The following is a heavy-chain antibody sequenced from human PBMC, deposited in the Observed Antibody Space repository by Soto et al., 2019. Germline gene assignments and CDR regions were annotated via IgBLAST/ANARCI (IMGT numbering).Heavy chain of an antibody. Sequence: GGSLRLSCTASGFTFKSYSMNWVRQAPGKGLEWVSYISASSSTIYYADSMKGRFTISRDNAKNSLYLHLSSLKASDTAMYYCARHMTTAMVEIYYYYGMDVWGQGTTVTVSS. CDR3: ARHMTTAMVEIYYYYGMDV. CDR1: GFTFKSYS. CDR2: ISASSSTI. J-gene: IGHJ6*02. V-gene: IGHV3-48*01. D-gene: IGHD5-18*01.